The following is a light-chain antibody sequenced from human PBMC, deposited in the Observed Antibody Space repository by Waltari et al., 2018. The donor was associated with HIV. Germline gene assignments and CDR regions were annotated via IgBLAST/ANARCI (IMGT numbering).Light chain of an antibody. CDR3: MQGTHWPRT. J-gene: IGKJ1*01. V-gene: IGKV2D-30*01. CDR2: KVS. CDR1: QSLVYSDGNTY. Sequence: DVVMTQSPLSLPVTLGQPASISCRSRQSLVYSDGNTYLNWFQQRPGQSPRRLIYKVSNWDSGVPDRFSCSGSGTDFTLKISMVEAEDVGVYYCMQGTHWPRTFGQGTKVEIK.